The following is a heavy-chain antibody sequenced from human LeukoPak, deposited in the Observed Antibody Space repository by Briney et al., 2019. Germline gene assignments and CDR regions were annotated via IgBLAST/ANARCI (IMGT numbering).Heavy chain of an antibody. CDR1: GGSISGSY. CDR2: IYYSGST. J-gene: IGHJ4*02. D-gene: IGHD6-19*01. Sequence: SETLSPTCTVSGGSISGSYWSWIRQPPGKGLEWIGYIYYSGSTNYNPSLKSRVTILVDTSNNQFSLRLNSVTAADTAVYYCARWYSSGWAFDYWGQGTLVTVSS. V-gene: IGHV4-59*01. CDR3: ARWYSSGWAFDY.